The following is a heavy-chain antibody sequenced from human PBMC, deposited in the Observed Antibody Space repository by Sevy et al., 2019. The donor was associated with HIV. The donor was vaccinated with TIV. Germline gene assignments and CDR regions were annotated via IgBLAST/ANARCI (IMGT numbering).Heavy chain of an antibody. CDR2: VSYDGSNT. Sequence: GGSLRLSCEAFEFAFSDYAMHWVRQVPGKGLEWLAVVSYDGSNTSYADSVKGRFTVSRDNSKNTLYLQMNSLRRDDTAVFYCARFPPQRAFDIWGQGTTVTVSS. V-gene: IGHV3-30-3*01. J-gene: IGHJ3*02. CDR3: ARFPPQRAFDI. CDR1: EFAFSDYA.